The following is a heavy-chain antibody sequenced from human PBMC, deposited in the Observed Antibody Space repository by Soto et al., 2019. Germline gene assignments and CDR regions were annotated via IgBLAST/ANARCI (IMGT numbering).Heavy chain of an antibody. Sequence: EVQLLESGGGLVQPGGSLRLCCAASGFTFSSYAMSWVRQAPGKGLEWVSAIIGSGGRTYYADSVKGRFTISRDNSKNTLYLQMNSLRVEDTAVYYCAKDRIMGSTTFWGMDVWGQGTTVTVSS. D-gene: IGHD3-16*01. CDR3: AKDRIMGSTTFWGMDV. CDR2: IIGSGGRT. J-gene: IGHJ6*02. CDR1: GFTFSSYA. V-gene: IGHV3-23*01.